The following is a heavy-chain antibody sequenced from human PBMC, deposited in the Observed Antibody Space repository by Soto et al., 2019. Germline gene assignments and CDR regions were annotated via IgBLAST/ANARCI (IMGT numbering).Heavy chain of an antibody. D-gene: IGHD3-10*01. Sequence: PSETLSLTCTVSGGSISSGGYYWSWIRQHPGKGLEWIGYISYDGSTYYNPSLKSRVTISVDTSENQFSLELSSVTAADTAVYYCAGRRLLLATWGQRARVTVSS. V-gene: IGHV4-31*03. CDR3: AGRRLLLAT. CDR2: ISYDGST. J-gene: IGHJ4*02. CDR1: GGSISSGGYY.